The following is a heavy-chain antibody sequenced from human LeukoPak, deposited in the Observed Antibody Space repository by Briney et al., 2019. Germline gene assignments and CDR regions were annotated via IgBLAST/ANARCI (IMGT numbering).Heavy chain of an antibody. CDR3: ARDAQRGFDYSNSLKN. D-gene: IGHD4-11*01. CDR2: IWSDATNR. J-gene: IGHJ4*01. CDR1: GFIFSHHG. V-gene: IGHV3-33*01. Sequence: GGSLRLSFSASGFIFSHHGMHWVRQAPGKGLEWVAVIWSDATNRFYADSVKGRFTISRDNSQNTVFLQMNSLRVKDTAIYYCARDAQRGFDYSNSLKNWGHGTLVTVSS.